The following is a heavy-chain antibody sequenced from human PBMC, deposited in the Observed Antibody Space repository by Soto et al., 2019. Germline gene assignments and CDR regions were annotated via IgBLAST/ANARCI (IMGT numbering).Heavy chain of an antibody. Sequence: SETLSLTCTVSGGSIGTGGYYWTWIRQRPGKGLEWIGCIYYSGITYYNPSLKSRLTISVDTSEDQFSLKLSSVTAADTAVYFCARDAIFGVATDPNHTGMDAWAQRTTVPVS. CDR3: ARDAIFGVATDPNHTGMDA. CDR1: GGSIGTGGYY. D-gene: IGHD3-3*01. J-gene: IGHJ6*02. V-gene: IGHV4-31*03. CDR2: IYYSGIT.